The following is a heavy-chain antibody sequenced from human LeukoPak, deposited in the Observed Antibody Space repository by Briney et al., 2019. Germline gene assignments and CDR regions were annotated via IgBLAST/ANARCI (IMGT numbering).Heavy chain of an antibody. D-gene: IGHD5-18*01. Sequence: PSVKVSCKASGYTFTSYYMHWVRQAPGQGLEWMGIINPSGGSTSYAQKFQGRVTMTRDMSTSTVYMELSSLRSEDTAVYYCARGASSGYSYGLRSYYYMDVWGKGTTVTVSS. CDR2: INPSGGST. V-gene: IGHV1-46*01. CDR3: ARGASSGYSYGLRSYYYMDV. J-gene: IGHJ6*03. CDR1: GYTFTSYY.